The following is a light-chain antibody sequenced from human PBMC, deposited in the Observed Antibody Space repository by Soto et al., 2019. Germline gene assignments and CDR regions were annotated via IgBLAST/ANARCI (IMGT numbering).Light chain of an antibody. CDR2: GAS. V-gene: IGKV3-15*01. Sequence: EVVMTQSPATLSVSPGERVTLSCGASQSVSINLAWYQQRPGQAPRLLIYGASRRATGVPPRFSGMGSGTEFTLTIHGLQYEDFAVYYCQQYSALWTFGQGTKVDIK. CDR1: QSVSIN. J-gene: IGKJ1*01. CDR3: QQYSALWT.